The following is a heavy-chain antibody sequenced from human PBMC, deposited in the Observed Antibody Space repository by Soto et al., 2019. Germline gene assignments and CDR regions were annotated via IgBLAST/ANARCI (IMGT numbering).Heavy chain of an antibody. CDR3: ARAHAPTLPFDY. J-gene: IGHJ4*01. V-gene: IGHV4-59*01. Sequence: SLTCTVSGGSIRNVYWSWIRQPPGKRLEWIGFIFHSGNAKYNPSLKSRVTISIDTSKSQFSLSLDSVTAADTAVYFCARAHAPTLPFDYWGLGTLVTVSS. D-gene: IGHD2-15*01. CDR1: GGSIRNVY. CDR2: IFHSGNA.